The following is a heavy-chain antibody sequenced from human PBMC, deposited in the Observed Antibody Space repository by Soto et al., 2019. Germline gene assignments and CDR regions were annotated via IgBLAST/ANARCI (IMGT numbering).Heavy chain of an antibody. Sequence: PGGSLRLSCGASGFTFRRYAMHRVRQTPGKGLEWVAVISYDGSNKHYADSVQGRFSISRDNAKNMLYLQMDSLSSEDTAVYYCVISMIRVVPLIGHDYWGQATRVTGSA. V-gene: IGHV3-30-3*01. J-gene: IGHJ4*02. CDR1: GFTFRRYA. CDR3: VISMIRVVPLIGHDY. CDR2: ISYDGSNK. D-gene: IGHD3-22*01.